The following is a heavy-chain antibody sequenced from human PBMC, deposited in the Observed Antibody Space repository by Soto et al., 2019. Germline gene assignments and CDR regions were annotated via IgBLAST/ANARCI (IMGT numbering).Heavy chain of an antibody. V-gene: IGHV3-30-3*01. CDR1: GFTFSSYA. CDR2: ISYDGSNK. J-gene: IGHJ4*02. CDR3: ARDLSSIAALRQGLGY. D-gene: IGHD6-6*01. Sequence: GGSLRLSCAASGFTFSSYAMHWVRQAPGKGLEWVAVISYDGSNKYYADSVKGRFTISRDNSKNTLYLQMNSLRAEDTAVYYCARDLSSIAALRQGLGYWGQGTLVTVSS.